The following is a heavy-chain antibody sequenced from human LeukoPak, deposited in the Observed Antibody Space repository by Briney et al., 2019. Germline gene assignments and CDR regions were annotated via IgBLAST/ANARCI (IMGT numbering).Heavy chain of an antibody. CDR3: ARAYYYDSSGYYRVGGYYFDY. J-gene: IGHJ4*02. Sequence: GGSLRLSRAASGFTFSSYAMHWVRQAPGKGLEWVAVISYDGSNKYYADSVKGRFTISRDNSKNTLYLQMNSLRAEDTAVYYCARAYYYDSSGYYRVGGYYFDYWGQGTLVTVSS. D-gene: IGHD3-22*01. V-gene: IGHV3-30-3*01. CDR2: ISYDGSNK. CDR1: GFTFSSYA.